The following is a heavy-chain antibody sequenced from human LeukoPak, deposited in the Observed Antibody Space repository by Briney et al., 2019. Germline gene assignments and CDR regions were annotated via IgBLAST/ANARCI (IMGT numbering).Heavy chain of an antibody. V-gene: IGHV3-23*01. CDR1: GFTFASYT. Sequence: PGGSLRLSCVASGFTFASYTLSWVRQAPGKGPQWVASISSGAGSTFYADFVKGRFTISKDNSKNTLSLHMNSLRPEDTAVYYCARGERETVRSAFYDYWGQGTLVTVSS. J-gene: IGHJ4*02. CDR2: ISSGAGST. CDR3: ARGERETVRSAFYDY. D-gene: IGHD1-26*01.